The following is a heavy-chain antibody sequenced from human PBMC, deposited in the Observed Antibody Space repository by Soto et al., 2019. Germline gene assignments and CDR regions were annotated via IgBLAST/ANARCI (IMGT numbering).Heavy chain of an antibody. D-gene: IGHD6-13*01. CDR1: GGTFSRHA. CDR2: IIPMFGTT. V-gene: IGHV1-69*01. Sequence: QVQLVQSGSEVKMPGSSVKVSCKTSGGTFSRHAINWVRQAPGQGLEWMGGIIPMFGTTNYGQKLKGRVPISADESTSTAYMELSSLRSEDAAVYYCARAAIHGSSWSFWFDPWGQGTLVTVSS. J-gene: IGHJ5*02. CDR3: ARAAIHGSSWSFWFDP.